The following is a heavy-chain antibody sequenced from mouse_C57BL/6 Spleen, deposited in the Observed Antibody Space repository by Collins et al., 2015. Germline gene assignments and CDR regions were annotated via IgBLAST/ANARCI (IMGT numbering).Heavy chain of an antibody. D-gene: IGHD2-4*01. CDR3: ARSDDYGLAY. V-gene: IGHV1-42*01. CDR2: INPSTGGT. J-gene: IGHJ3*01. Sequence: EVQLQQSGPELVKPGASVKISCKASGYSFTGYYMNWVKQSPEKSLEWIGEINPSTGGTTYNQKFKAKATLTVDKSSSTAYMQLKSLTSEDSAVYYCARSDDYGLAYWGQGTLVTVSA. CDR1: GYSFTGYY.